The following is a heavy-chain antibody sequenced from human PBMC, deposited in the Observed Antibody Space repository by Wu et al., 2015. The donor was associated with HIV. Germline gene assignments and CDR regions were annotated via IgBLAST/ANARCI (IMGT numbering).Heavy chain of an antibody. CDR3: VGRQGEYIPGESGDFDY. CDR2: TIPSFHIT. J-gene: IGHJ4*02. CDR1: GVTFNRYA. Sequence: QVQLVQSGTEVKKPGSSVRVSCKASGVTFNRYAVNWVRQTPGQGLYWIGGTIPSFHITNYAKTLQGRVTITSDESTNTVYMELGSLKSEDTAIYYCVGRQGEYIPGESGDFDYWGQGTLVTVSS. V-gene: IGHV1-69*05. D-gene: IGHD2/OR15-2a*01.